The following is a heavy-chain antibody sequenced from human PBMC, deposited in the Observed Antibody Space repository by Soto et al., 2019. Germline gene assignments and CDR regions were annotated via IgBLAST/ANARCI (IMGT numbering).Heavy chain of an antibody. CDR3: ARDSLADRATWFDP. Sequence: QVQLQESGPGLVKPSQTLSLTCTVSGGSISSGGYYWSWIRQHPGKGLEWIGYIYYSGSTYYNPYLKSRVTISVDTSKNQFSLKLSSVTAADTAVYYCARDSLADRATWFDPWGQGTLVTVSS. CDR1: GGSISSGGYY. J-gene: IGHJ5*02. CDR2: IYYSGST. D-gene: IGHD6-6*01. V-gene: IGHV4-31*03.